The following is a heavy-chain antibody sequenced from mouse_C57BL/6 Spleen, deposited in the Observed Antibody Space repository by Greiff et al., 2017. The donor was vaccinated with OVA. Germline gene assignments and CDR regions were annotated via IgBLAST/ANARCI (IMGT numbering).Heavy chain of an antibody. Sequence: VKLQASGAELVKPGASVKISCKASGYAFSSYWMNWVKQRPGKGLEWIGQIYPGDGDTNYNGKFKGKATLTADKSSSTAYMQLSSLTSEDSAVYFCATGFITTVVEPLFAYWGQGTLVTVSA. D-gene: IGHD1-1*01. CDR3: ATGFITTVVEPLFAY. V-gene: IGHV1-80*01. J-gene: IGHJ3*01. CDR1: GYAFSSYW. CDR2: IYPGDGDT.